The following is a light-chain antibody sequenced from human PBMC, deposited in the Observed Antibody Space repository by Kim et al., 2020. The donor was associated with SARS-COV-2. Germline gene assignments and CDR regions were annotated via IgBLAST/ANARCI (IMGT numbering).Light chain of an antibody. V-gene: IGLV2-14*03. CDR1: NSDVGSYNY. CDR3: SSCTSSSTYV. CDR2: DVN. Sequence: QSALTQPASVSGSPGQSITISCTGGNSDVGSYNYVSWYQQHVGKAPKLIIFDVNKRPSGISNRFSGSKSGNTASLTISGLQAEDEADYYCSSCTSSSTYVFGTGTKVTVL. J-gene: IGLJ1*01.